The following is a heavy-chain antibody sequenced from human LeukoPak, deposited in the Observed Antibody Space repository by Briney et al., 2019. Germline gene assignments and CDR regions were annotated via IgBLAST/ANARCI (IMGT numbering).Heavy chain of an antibody. CDR2: IYYSGST. J-gene: IGHJ4*02. D-gene: IGHD3-3*01. CDR1: GGSISSYY. V-gene: IGHV4-59*01. CDR3: AGQRGEDYDFWSGPKSYFDY. Sequence: SGTLSLTCTVSGGSISSYYWSWIRQPPGKGLEWIGYIYYSGSTNYNPSLKSRVTISVDTSKNQFSLKLSSVTAADTAVYYCAGQRGEDYDFWSGPKSYFDYWGQGTLVTVSS.